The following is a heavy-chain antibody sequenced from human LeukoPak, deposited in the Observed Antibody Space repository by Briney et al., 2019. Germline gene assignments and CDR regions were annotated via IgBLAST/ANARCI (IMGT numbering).Heavy chain of an antibody. Sequence: PGTSLRLPCAASGFTFSSYGMLWVRQAPGNGLEWVSTISGSGGGTYYADSVKGRFTISRDDSKNTLYLQMNSLRAEDTAVYYCAKDLGRYRNNYFDYWGQGTLVTVSS. V-gene: IGHV3-23*01. CDR1: GFTFSSYG. CDR3: AKDLGRYRNNYFDY. D-gene: IGHD1-26*01. CDR2: ISGSGGGT. J-gene: IGHJ4*02.